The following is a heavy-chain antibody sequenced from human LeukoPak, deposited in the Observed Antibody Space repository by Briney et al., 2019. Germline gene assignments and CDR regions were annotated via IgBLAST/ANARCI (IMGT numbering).Heavy chain of an antibody. Sequence: GGSLRLSCAASGFTFSSYAMSWVRQAPGKGLECVSAISGGGVSTYYADSVKGRFTISRDNSKNTLYLQMNSLRAEDTAVYYCARDDYYYDSSGPTLQHWGQGTLVTVSS. CDR3: ARDDYYYDSSGPTLQH. CDR1: GFTFSSYA. D-gene: IGHD3-22*01. CDR2: ISGGGVST. V-gene: IGHV3-23*01. J-gene: IGHJ1*01.